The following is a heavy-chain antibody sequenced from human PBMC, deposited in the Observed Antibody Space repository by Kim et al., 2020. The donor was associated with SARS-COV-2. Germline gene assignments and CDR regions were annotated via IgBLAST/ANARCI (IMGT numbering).Heavy chain of an antibody. J-gene: IGHJ6*02. V-gene: IGHV3-74*01. CDR3: ARNVAYGMYV. CDR2: T. Sequence: TGDADSVKGRVTITRDNEKNAMFVQMNSLRAEDTAVYYCARNVAYGMYVWGQGTTVTVSS. D-gene: IGHD2-15*01.